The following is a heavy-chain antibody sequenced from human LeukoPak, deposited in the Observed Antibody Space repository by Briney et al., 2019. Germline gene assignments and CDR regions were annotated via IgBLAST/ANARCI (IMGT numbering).Heavy chain of an antibody. Sequence: PSEILSLTCTVSGGSISSGDYYWSWIRQPPGKGLEWIGYIYYSGSTYYNPSLKSRVTISVDTSKNQFSLKLSSVTAADTAVYYCARDSPYSSSDAFDIWGQGTMVTVSS. V-gene: IGHV4-30-4*08. CDR1: GGSISSGDYY. D-gene: IGHD6-6*01. CDR3: ARDSPYSSSDAFDI. J-gene: IGHJ3*02. CDR2: IYYSGST.